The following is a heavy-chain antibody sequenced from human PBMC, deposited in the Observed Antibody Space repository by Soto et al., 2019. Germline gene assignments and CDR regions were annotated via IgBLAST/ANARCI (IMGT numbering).Heavy chain of an antibody. CDR1: RFTFSAYL. CDR2: IYPDGSTT. Sequence: GSRRLSCSPSRFTFSAYLMHWVRQAPGKGLVWVSRIYPDGSTTYYAYSVKGRFTISRDNAKNTLYLQLNSLRAEDTAVYYCTSSGSYDIAWFDPWGQGTLVTVSS. CDR3: TSSGSYDIAWFDP. J-gene: IGHJ5*02. D-gene: IGHD3-10*01. V-gene: IGHV3-74*01.